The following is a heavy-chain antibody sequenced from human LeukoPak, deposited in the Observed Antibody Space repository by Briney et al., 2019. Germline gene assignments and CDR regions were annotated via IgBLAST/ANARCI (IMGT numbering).Heavy chain of an antibody. Sequence: PGGSLRLSCAASGFTFSSYWMSWVRQAPGKGLEWVANIKQDGSEKYYVDSVKGRFTISRDNAKNSLYLQMNSLRAEDTAVYYCARAVVVPAARHYYYYYMDVWGKGTTVTVSS. CDR1: GFTFSSYW. J-gene: IGHJ6*03. D-gene: IGHD2-2*01. V-gene: IGHV3-7*01. CDR2: IKQDGSEK. CDR3: ARAVVVPAARHYYYYYMDV.